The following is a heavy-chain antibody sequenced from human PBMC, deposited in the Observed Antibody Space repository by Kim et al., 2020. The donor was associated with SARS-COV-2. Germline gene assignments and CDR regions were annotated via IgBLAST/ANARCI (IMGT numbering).Heavy chain of an antibody. J-gene: IGHJ4*02. D-gene: IGHD3-22*01. CDR2: IDQSGST. V-gene: IGHV4-34*01. CDR3: ARGRGGITMIVVVITAAEYYLDS. CDR1: GESFSGYQ. Sequence: SETLSLTCAVYGESFSGYQWSWIRQSPGKGLEWIGEIDQSGSTNYNPSLKSRVTISADTSKNQFSLKLSSVTAADTAVYYCARGRGGITMIVVVITAAEYYLDSGGQGTPVTAPS.